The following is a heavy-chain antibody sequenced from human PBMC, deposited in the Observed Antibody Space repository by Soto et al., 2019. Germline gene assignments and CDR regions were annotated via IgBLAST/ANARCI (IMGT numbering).Heavy chain of an antibody. V-gene: IGHV4-39*01. Sequence: QLQRQESGPGLVKPSETLSLTCSVSDDSINSDKYYWGWIRQPPGKGLEWIGSIYYRGNAYYNPSLQTRVTISLDKSRSQFSLKLNSVTAADSAVYFCARLEGLATISYYFDFWGPGALVTVSS. D-gene: IGHD3-9*01. CDR2: IYYRGNA. J-gene: IGHJ4*02. CDR1: DDSINSDKYY. CDR3: ARLEGLATISYYFDF.